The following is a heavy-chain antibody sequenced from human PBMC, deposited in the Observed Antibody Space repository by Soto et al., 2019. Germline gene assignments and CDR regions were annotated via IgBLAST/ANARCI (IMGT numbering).Heavy chain of an antibody. V-gene: IGHV4-59*08. CDR1: GGSISSYY. J-gene: IGHJ6*03. CDR2: IYYSGSN. Sequence: QVQLQESGPGLVKPSETLSLTCTVSGGSISSYYWSWIRQPPGKGLEWIGYIYYSGSNNYNPSLKSRVTISVDTSKNQFSLKLSSVTAADTAVYYCARLSTAPYYYMDVWGKGTTVTVSS. CDR3: ARLSTAPYYYMDV. D-gene: IGHD5-18*01.